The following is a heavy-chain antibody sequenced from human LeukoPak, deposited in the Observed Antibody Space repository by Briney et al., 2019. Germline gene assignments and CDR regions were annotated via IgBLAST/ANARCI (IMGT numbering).Heavy chain of an antibody. CDR3: ARDARVGYSSSWYYYMDV. CDR2: INPNSGST. J-gene: IGHJ6*03. D-gene: IGHD6-13*01. Sequence: ASVKVSCKASGYTFTGHYMHWVRQAPGQGLEWMGRINPNSGSTNYAQKFQGRVTMTRDTSISTACMELSRLRSDDTAAYYCARDARVGYSSSWYYYMDVWGKGTTVTVSS. CDR1: GYTFTGHY. V-gene: IGHV1-2*06.